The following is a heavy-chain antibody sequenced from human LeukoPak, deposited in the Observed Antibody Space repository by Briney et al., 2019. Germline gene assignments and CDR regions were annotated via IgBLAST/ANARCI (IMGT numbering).Heavy chain of an antibody. Sequence: PGGSLRLSCAASGFTFSSYAMHWVRQAPGKGLEWVAVISYDGSNKYYADSVKGRFTISRDNSKNTLYLQMNSLRAEDTAVYYCAKDIPWAYYYDRSIGAFDIWGQGTMVTVSS. J-gene: IGHJ3*02. CDR3: AKDIPWAYYYDRSIGAFDI. V-gene: IGHV3-30-3*01. D-gene: IGHD3-22*01. CDR1: GFTFSSYA. CDR2: ISYDGSNK.